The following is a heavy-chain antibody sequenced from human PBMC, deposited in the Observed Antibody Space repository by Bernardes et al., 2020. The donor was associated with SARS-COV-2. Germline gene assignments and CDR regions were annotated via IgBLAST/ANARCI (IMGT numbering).Heavy chain of an antibody. D-gene: IGHD1-7*01. CDR3: ARTELENYFDR. J-gene: IGHJ4*02. CDR1: GVSISSPGFY. CDR2: IYYNGET. V-gene: IGHV4-31*03. Sequence: SETLSLTCSVSGVSISSPGFYWSWIRQHPGRGLEWIGYIYYNGETFHNPSLKSRVTLSVDTSKNQFSLRLSSVTAADTAMYFCARTELENYFDRWGRGTLVTVSS.